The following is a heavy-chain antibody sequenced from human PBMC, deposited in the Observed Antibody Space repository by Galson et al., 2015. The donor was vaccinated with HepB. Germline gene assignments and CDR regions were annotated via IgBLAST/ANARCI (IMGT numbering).Heavy chain of an antibody. J-gene: IGHJ4*02. CDR2: IYYSGST. CDR1: GGSISSSSYY. D-gene: IGHD3/OR15-3a*01. V-gene: IGHV4-39*01. CDR3: ARLFSWDWSDY. Sequence: ETLSLTCTVSGGSISSSSYYWGWIRQPPGQGLEWIGSIYYSGSTYYNPSLKSRVTISVDTSKNQFSLKLSSVTAADTAVYYCARLFSWDWSDYWGQGTLVTVSS.